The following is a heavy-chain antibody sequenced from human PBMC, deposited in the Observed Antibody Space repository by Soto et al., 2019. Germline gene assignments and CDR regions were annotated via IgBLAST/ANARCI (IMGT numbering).Heavy chain of an antibody. D-gene: IGHD3-10*01. Sequence: EVQLLESGGGLVQPGGSLRLSCAASGFSFIKYAMSWVRQAPGKGLEWVSGLSGIGGSTSSADSVKGRFAIYRDNSRNTLYLQMNSLRDGDTAIYYCARGFSAGKGSPPDYWGQGTLVTVSS. V-gene: IGHV3-23*01. J-gene: IGHJ4*02. CDR3: ARGFSAGKGSPPDY. CDR1: GFSFIKYA. CDR2: LSGIGGST.